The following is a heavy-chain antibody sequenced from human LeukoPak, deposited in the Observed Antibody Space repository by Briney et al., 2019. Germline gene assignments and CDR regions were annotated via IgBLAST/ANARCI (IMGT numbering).Heavy chain of an antibody. CDR1: GFTFNYAW. J-gene: IGHJ6*02. CDR2: TVSEIDGGTT. D-gene: IGHD1-7*01. Sequence: PGGSLRLSCAASGFTFNYAWMSWVRQVPGKGLEWVGQTVSEIDGGTTDYATPVKGRFTISRDDSKSTQYLQMNSLKIEDTAVYYCTTDEDWNYARKDVWGQGATVIVSS. V-gene: IGHV3-15*04. CDR3: TTDEDWNYARKDV.